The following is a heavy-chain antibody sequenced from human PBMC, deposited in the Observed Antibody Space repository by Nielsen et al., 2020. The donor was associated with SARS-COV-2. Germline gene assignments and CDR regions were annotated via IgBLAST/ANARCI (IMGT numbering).Heavy chain of an antibody. V-gene: IGHV5-10-1*01. J-gene: IGHJ6*02. Sequence: GESLKISCKGSGYSFTSYWISWVRQMPGKGLEWMGRIDPSDSYTNYSPSFQGHVTISADKSISTAYLQWSSLKASDTAMYYCAREGQDDSGTERRGMDVWGQGTTVTVSS. D-gene: IGHD3-10*01. CDR1: GYSFTSYW. CDR3: AREGQDDSGTERRGMDV. CDR2: IDPSDSYT.